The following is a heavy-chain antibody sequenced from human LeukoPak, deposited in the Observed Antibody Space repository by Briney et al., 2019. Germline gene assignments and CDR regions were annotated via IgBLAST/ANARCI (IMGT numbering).Heavy chain of an antibody. Sequence: ASVKVSCKASGGTFSSYAISWVRQAPGQGLEWMGRIIPIFGTANYAQKFQGRVTITTDESTSTAYMELSSLRSEDTAVYYCARVGLLTGVIDYWGQGTLVTVSS. CDR1: GGTFSSYA. CDR3: ARVGLLTGVIDY. D-gene: IGHD7-27*01. CDR2: IIPIFGTA. J-gene: IGHJ4*02. V-gene: IGHV1-69*05.